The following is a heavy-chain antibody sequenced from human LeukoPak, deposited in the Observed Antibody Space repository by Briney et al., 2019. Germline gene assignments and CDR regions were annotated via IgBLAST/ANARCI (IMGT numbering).Heavy chain of an antibody. CDR3: AAPRGYCSGGSCYLDY. V-gene: IGHV1-69*04. CDR1: GGTFSSYA. D-gene: IGHD2-15*01. CDR2: IIPILGIA. Sequence: SVTVSCTASGGTFSSYAISWVRQAPGQGLAWMGRIIPILGIANYAQKFQGRVTITADKSTSTAYMELSSLRSEDTAVYYCAAPRGYCSGGSCYLDYWGQGTLVTVSS. J-gene: IGHJ4*02.